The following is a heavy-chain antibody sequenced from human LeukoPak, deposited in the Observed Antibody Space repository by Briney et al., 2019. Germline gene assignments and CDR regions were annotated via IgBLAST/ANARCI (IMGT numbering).Heavy chain of an antibody. V-gene: IGHV3-11*01. CDR1: GFTFSDYY. Sequence: GGSLRLSCAASGFTFSDYYMSWIRQAPGKGLEWVSYISSSGSTIYYADSVKGRFTISRDNAKNSLYLQMNSLRAEDTAVYYCARLYCSSTSCRYGMDVWGQGTTVTVSS. D-gene: IGHD2-2*01. CDR3: ARLYCSSTSCRYGMDV. J-gene: IGHJ6*02. CDR2: ISSSGSTI.